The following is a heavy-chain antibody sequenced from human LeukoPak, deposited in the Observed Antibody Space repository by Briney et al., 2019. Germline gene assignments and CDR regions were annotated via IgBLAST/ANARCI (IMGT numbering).Heavy chain of an antibody. V-gene: IGHV4-59*01. D-gene: IGHD4-17*01. CDR2: IYYSGST. Sequence: SETLSLTCTVSGGSISSYYWSWIRQPPGEGLEWIGYIYYSGSTNYNPSLKSRVTISVDTSKNQFSLKLSSVTAADTAVYYCARRGVYGAYDAFDIWGQGTMVTVSS. CDR1: GGSISSYY. CDR3: ARRGVYGAYDAFDI. J-gene: IGHJ3*02.